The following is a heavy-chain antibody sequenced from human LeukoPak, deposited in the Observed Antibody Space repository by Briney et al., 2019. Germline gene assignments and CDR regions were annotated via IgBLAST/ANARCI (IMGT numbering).Heavy chain of an antibody. D-gene: IGHD1-7*01. CDR1: GYTFTGYY. J-gene: IGHJ3*02. CDR3: ASILTGTNYAFDI. CDR2: INPNSGGT. V-gene: IGHV1-2*06. Sequence: ASVKVSCTASGYTFTGYYMHWVRQAPGQGLEWMGRINPNSGGTNYAQKFQGRVTMTRDTSISTAYMELSRLRSDDTAVYYCASILTGTNYAFDIWGQGTMVTVSS.